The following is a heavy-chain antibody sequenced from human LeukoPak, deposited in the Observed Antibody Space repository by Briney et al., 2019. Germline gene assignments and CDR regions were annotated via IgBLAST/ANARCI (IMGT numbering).Heavy chain of an antibody. CDR2: ISGSGDGT. V-gene: IGHV3-23*01. Sequence: PSETLSLTCTVSGGSISSSSYYWGWIRQPPGKGLEWVSVISGSGDGTDSADSVRGRFTISRDNSKNTLYLEMSSLRVEDTAVYHCAKGRNSYDSGRCHSPNCYYGMDVWGQGTTVIVSS. CDR1: GGSISSSSYY. D-gene: IGHD3-10*01. J-gene: IGHJ6*02. CDR3: AKGRNSYDSGRCHSPNCYYGMDV.